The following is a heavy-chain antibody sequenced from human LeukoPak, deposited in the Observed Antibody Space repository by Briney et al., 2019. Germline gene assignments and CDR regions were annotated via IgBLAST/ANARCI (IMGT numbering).Heavy chain of an antibody. CDR2: IWYDGSNK. CDR3: AGVVASGGSYYFDY. D-gene: IGHD2-15*01. V-gene: IGHV3-33*01. Sequence: GGSLRLSCEASGFTFSSYGMHWVRQAPGKGLEWGALIWYDGSNKYYADSVKGRFTISRDNSKNTLYLQMASLRADATAVYYCAGVVASGGSYYFDYWGQGTLVTVSS. J-gene: IGHJ4*02. CDR1: GFTFSSYG.